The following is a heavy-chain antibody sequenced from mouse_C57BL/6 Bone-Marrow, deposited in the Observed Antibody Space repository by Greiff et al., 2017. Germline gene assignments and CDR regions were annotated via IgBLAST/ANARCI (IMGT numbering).Heavy chain of an antibody. Sequence: QVHVKQSGAELVKPGASVKISCKASGYAFSSYWMNWVKQRPGKGLEWIGQIYPGDGDTNYNGKFKGKATLTADKSSSTAYMQLSSLTSEDSAVYFCARDSSGPLFAYWGQGTLVTVSA. V-gene: IGHV1-80*01. J-gene: IGHJ3*01. CDR1: GYAFSSYW. CDR2: IYPGDGDT. D-gene: IGHD3-2*02. CDR3: ARDSSGPLFAY.